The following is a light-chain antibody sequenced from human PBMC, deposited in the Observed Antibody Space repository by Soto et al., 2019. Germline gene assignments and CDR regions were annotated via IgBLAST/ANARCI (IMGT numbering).Light chain of an antibody. Sequence: DVVMTQSPLSLPVTLGQPASISCRSNQSLVHSDGIAYFSWFQQRPGRSPRRLIYKVSNRDSGVPARFSGSGSGTDFALKVSRVEAEDVRVYYCLQGPHWPIAFGQGTRMEIK. CDR1: QSLVHSDGIAY. J-gene: IGKJ5*01. V-gene: IGKV2-30*02. CDR3: LQGPHWPIA. CDR2: KVS.